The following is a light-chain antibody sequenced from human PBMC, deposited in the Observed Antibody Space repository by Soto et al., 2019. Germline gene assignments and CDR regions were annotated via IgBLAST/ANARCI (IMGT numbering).Light chain of an antibody. CDR1: RSNIGKNY. Sequence: QSVLTQPPSASGTPGQRVTISCSGSRSNIGKNYVYWYQQLPGTAPKLLIYRNDQRPSGVPDRFSGSKSGTSASLAVSGLRSEDEADYYCAAWDDSLSGHYVFGTGTQLTVL. V-gene: IGLV1-47*01. CDR3: AAWDDSLSGHYV. J-gene: IGLJ1*01. CDR2: RND.